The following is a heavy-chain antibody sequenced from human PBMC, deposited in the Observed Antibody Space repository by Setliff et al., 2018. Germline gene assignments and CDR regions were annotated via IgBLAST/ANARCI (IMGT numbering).Heavy chain of an antibody. J-gene: IGHJ6*02. V-gene: IGHV4-34*01. CDR1: GGSISDYY. Sequence: SETLSLTCGGYGGSISDYYWSWIRQPPGKGLEWIGEINQSGSTTYNPSLKGRVTISMDTSKNQFSLKLSSVTAADTAVYYCARGKVLYDYVWGSYRYEDYYYGMDVWGQGTTVTVSS. CDR2: INQSGST. D-gene: IGHD3-16*02. CDR3: ARGKVLYDYVWGSYRYEDYYYGMDV.